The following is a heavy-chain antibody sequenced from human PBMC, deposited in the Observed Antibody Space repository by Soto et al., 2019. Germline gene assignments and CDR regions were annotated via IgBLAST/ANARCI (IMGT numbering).Heavy chain of an antibody. CDR1: GGSISSYY. D-gene: IGHD2-15*01. CDR2: IYYSGST. CDR3: ARVGVYCSGGSCYGGFDY. Sequence: PSETLSLTCTVSGGSISSYYWSWIRQPPGKGLEWIGYIYYSGSTNYNPSLKSRVTISVDTSKNHFSLKLSSVTAADTAVYYCARVGVYCSGGSCYGGFDYWGQGTLVTVSS. J-gene: IGHJ4*02. V-gene: IGHV4-59*01.